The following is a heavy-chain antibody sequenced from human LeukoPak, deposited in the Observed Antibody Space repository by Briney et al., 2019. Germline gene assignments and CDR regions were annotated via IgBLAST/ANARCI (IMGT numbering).Heavy chain of an antibody. V-gene: IGHV4-34*01. J-gene: IGHJ6*03. Sequence: SETLSLTCAVYGVSFCGYYWSWLPPRPGKGLEGLGELNHSGSTYDHPSLDSRVTITVDTSKTQFSLKLSSVTAADTAVYYCARGLDYYGSGSYHYYYMDVWGKGTTVTVSS. CDR3: ARGLDYYGSGSYHYYYMDV. CDR2: LNHSGST. CDR1: GVSFCGYY. D-gene: IGHD3-10*01.